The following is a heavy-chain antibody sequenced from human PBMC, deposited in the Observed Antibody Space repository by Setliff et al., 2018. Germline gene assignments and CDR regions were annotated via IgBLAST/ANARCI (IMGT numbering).Heavy chain of an antibody. CDR3: AKRDYYDSSGYLLPYMDV. CDR2: ISGSGGST. D-gene: IGHD3-22*01. V-gene: IGHV3-23*01. J-gene: IGHJ6*03. Sequence: GGSLRLSCAASGFTFSNYAMGWVRQAPGKGLEWVSAISGSGGSTYYADSVKGRFTISRDNSKNTLYLQMNSQRAEDTAVYYCAKRDYYDSSGYLLPYMDVWGKGTTVTVSS. CDR1: GFTFSNYA.